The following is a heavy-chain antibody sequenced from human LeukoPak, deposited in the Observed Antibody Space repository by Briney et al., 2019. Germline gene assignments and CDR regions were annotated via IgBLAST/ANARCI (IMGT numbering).Heavy chain of an antibody. CDR1: AGSINSDDYY. D-gene: IGHD3-22*01. V-gene: IGHV4-61*02. J-gene: IGHJ3*02. CDR2: IYSRRT. Sequence: SETLSLTCTVSAGSINSDDYYWSWIRQPAGKGLEWIGRIYSRRTNYNYNPSLKSRVTLSIETSKNQFSLKLTPVTAGDTAVYYCARGIGTCYESSRDAFDIWGQGTMVTVSS. CDR3: ARGIGTCYESSRDAFDI.